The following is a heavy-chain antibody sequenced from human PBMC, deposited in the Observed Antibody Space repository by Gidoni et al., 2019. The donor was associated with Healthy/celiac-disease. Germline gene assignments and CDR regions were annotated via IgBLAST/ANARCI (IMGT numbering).Heavy chain of an antibody. CDR3: TTDLVYCSGGSCYDSRAFDY. V-gene: IGHV3-15*01. J-gene: IGHJ4*02. D-gene: IGHD2-15*01. CDR2: IKSKTDGGTT. Sequence: EVQLVESGGGLVKPGGSLRLSCAASGFTFSNAWMSWVRQAPGQGLEWVGRIKSKTDGGTTDYAAPVKGRFTISRDDSKNTLYLQMNSLKTEDTAVYYCTTDLVYCSGGSCYDSRAFDYWGQGTLVTVSS. CDR1: GFTFSNAW.